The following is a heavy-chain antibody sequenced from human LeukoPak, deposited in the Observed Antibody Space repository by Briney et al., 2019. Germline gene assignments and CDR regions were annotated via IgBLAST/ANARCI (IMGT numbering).Heavy chain of an antibody. V-gene: IGHV3-21*01. J-gene: IGHJ3*02. Sequence: GGSLRLSCAASGFTFSSYSMNWVRQAPGKGLEWVSSVSSSSSYIYYADSVKGRFTISRDNAKNSLYLQVNSLRAEDTAVYYCARASGTYLTDAFDIWGQGTMVTVSS. CDR3: ARASGTYLTDAFDI. D-gene: IGHD1-26*01. CDR1: GFTFSSYS. CDR2: VSSSSSYI.